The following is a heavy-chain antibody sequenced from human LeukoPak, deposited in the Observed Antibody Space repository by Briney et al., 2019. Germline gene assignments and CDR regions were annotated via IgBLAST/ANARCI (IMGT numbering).Heavy chain of an antibody. Sequence: SQTLSLTCAVSGGSFSSGDYSWSWIRQPPGKGLEWLGYIYHSGSPYYNPSLKSRVTISIDRSKNQLSLKLNSVTAADTAVYYCAREILSSVGYFDYWGQGILVTVSS. J-gene: IGHJ4*02. CDR2: IYHSGSP. CDR3: AREILSSVGYFDY. V-gene: IGHV4-30-2*01. CDR1: GGSFSSGDYS. D-gene: IGHD2-15*01.